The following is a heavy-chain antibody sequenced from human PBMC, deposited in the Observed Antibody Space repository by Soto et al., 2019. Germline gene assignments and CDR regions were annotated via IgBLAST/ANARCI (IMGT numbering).Heavy chain of an antibody. V-gene: IGHV3-30-3*01. J-gene: IGHJ6*02. CDR1: GFTFSSYA. CDR2: ISYDGSNK. Sequence: QVQLVESGGGVVQPGRSLRLSCAASGFTFSSYAMHWVRQAPGKGLEWVAVISYDGSNKYYADSVKGRFTISRDNSXNXLXXQMNSLRGEDTAVYYCARDGDIAAAGTGDYYGMDVWGQGTTVTVSS. CDR3: ARDGDIAAAGTGDYYGMDV. D-gene: IGHD6-13*01.